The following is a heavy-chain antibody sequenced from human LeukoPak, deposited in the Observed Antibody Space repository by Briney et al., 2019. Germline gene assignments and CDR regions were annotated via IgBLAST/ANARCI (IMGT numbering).Heavy chain of an antibody. D-gene: IGHD6-19*01. J-gene: IGHJ4*02. Sequence: ASVTVSCKSSGYTFTCYDINWVRQATGQGLEWMGWMNPNSGNTGYAQKFQGRVTMTRNTYISTAYMELSSLRSEDTAVYYCARGYSSGWYEGDYFEYWGQGTLVTVSS. CDR2: MNPNSGNT. CDR3: ARGYSSGWYEGDYFEY. V-gene: IGHV1-8*01. CDR1: GYTFTCYD.